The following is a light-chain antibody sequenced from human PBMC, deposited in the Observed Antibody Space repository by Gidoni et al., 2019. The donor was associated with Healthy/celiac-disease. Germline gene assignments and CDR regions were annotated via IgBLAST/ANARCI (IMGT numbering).Light chain of an antibody. CDR1: QSVSSVY. Sequence: EIVLPQSPGTLSLSPGERATLSCRASQSVSSVYLAWYQQKPGQAPRLLIYGASSRATGIPDRFSGSGSGTDFTLTISRLEPEDVAVYYCQQYGSSPTFGQGTKVEIK. CDR3: QQYGSSPT. CDR2: GAS. V-gene: IGKV3-20*01. J-gene: IGKJ1*01.